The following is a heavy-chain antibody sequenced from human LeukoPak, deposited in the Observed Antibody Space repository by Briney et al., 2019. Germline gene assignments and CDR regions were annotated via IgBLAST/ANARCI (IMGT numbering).Heavy chain of an antibody. V-gene: IGHV1-69*13. CDR3: ARYGNYGSGSYFSH. J-gene: IGHJ4*02. D-gene: IGHD3-10*01. CDR2: IIPIFGTA. Sequence: SVKVSCKASGGTFSSYAISWVRQAPGQGLEWMGGIIPIFGTANYAQKFQGRVAITADESTSTAYMELSSLRSEDTAVYYCARYGNYGSGSYFSHWGQGTLVTVSS. CDR1: GGTFSSYA.